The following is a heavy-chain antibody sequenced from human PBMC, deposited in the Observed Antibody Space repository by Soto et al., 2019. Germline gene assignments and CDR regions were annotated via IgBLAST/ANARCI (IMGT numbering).Heavy chain of an antibody. CDR2: IYYSGST. J-gene: IGHJ4*02. CDR3: ARLQLWSSYYFDY. D-gene: IGHD5-18*01. CDR1: GGSISSDSYY. Sequence: SETLSLTCTVSGGSISSDSYYWTWIRQPPGKGLEWIGHIYYSGSTNYNPSLKSRVTISVDTSKNQFSLKLSSVTAADTAVYYCARLQLWSSYYFDYWGQGTLVTVSS. V-gene: IGHV4-61*01.